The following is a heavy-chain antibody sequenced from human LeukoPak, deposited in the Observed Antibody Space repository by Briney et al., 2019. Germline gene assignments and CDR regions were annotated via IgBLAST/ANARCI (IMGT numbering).Heavy chain of an antibody. V-gene: IGHV4-34*01. CDR2: INHSGST. CDR1: GGSFSGYY. D-gene: IGHD4-23*01. Sequence: SETLSLTCAVYGGSFSGYYWSWIRQPPGKGLEWIGEINHSGSTNYNPSLKSRVTISVDTSKNQFSLKLSSVTAADTAVYYCARTTVVTHWDFDYWGQGTLVTVSS. CDR3: ARTTVVTHWDFDY. J-gene: IGHJ4*02.